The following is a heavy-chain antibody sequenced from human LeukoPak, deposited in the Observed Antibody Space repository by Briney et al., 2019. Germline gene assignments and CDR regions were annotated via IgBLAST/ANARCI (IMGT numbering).Heavy chain of an antibody. Sequence: PGGSLRLSCAASGFTFSSYAMSWVRQAPGKGLEWVSSIGGSGGTTFYADSVKGRFTISRDNSKNTLFLQMSSLRAEDTAVYYCAKGYCASTTCYARFGNWGQGTLVTVSS. J-gene: IGHJ4*02. V-gene: IGHV3-23*01. CDR2: IGGSGGTT. CDR3: AKGYCASTTCYARFGN. D-gene: IGHD2-2*01. CDR1: GFTFSSYA.